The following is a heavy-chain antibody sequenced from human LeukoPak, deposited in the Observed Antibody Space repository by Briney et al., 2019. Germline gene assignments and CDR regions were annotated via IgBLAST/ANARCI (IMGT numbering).Heavy chain of an antibody. CDR3: AKEGYCSGGRCYSLKY. CDR1: AFTFNNYG. CDR2: IRYDGSNE. J-gene: IGHJ4*01. Sequence: GGSLTLSCAASAFTFNNYGMHWVRQAPGKGLEWVAFIRYDGSNEFYADSVNGRFTISRDNSKNALYLQMNSLRPEDTAVYYCAKEGYCSGGRCYSLKYWGHRALVTASS. D-gene: IGHD2-15*01. V-gene: IGHV3-30*02.